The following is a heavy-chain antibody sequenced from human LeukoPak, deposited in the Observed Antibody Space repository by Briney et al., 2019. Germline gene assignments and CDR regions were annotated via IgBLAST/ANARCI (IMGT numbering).Heavy chain of an antibody. D-gene: IGHD6-19*01. V-gene: IGHV3-33*01. CDR2: IWYDGSNN. CDR1: GFTFSSYG. Sequence: QPGRSLRLSCAASGFTFSSYGMHWVRQAPGKGLEWVAVIWYDGSNNYYADSVKGRFTISRDNSKNTLYLQMNSLRAEDTAVYYCARLSGWDFDYWGQGTLVTVSS. J-gene: IGHJ4*02. CDR3: ARLSGWDFDY.